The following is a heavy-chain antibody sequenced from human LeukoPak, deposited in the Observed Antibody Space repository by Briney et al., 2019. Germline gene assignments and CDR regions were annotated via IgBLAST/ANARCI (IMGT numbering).Heavy chain of an antibody. CDR1: GGSISSYY. CDR3: ARGHYDILTGESYYFDY. J-gene: IGHJ4*02. D-gene: IGHD3-9*01. CDR2: IYYSGST. V-gene: IGHV4-59*01. Sequence: SETLSLTCTVAGGSISSYYWSWIRQPPGKGLEWIGYIYYSGSTNYNPSLKSRVTISVDTSKNQFSLKLSSVTAADTAVYYCARGHYDILTGESYYFDYGGQGTLVTVSS.